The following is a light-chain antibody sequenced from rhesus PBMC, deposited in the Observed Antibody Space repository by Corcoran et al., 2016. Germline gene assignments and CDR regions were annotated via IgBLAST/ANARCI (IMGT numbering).Light chain of an antibody. CDR2: ATS. Sequence: DIQMTQSPSSLSASVGDRVTITCRASQGIRNYLAWYQQKPGKAPTLLIYATSTLQSGVPSRFSGSGSGTDFTLPLSSLQPEDSATYYCQQHNSYPFTFGGGTKVEV. CDR1: QGIRNY. J-gene: IGKJ4*01. CDR3: QQHNSYPFT. V-gene: IGKV1-25*01.